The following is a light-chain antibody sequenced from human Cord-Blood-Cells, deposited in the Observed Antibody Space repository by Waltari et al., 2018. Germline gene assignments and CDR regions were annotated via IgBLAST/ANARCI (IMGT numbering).Light chain of an antibody. CDR1: KRVSSY. CDR3: QQRSNWPT. Sequence: IVLTQSPATLSLSPGERATLSCRASKRVSSYLAWYQQKPGQAPRLLIYDASNRPTGSPAMFSGSESGTDFTLTIASLEPEYFAVYYCQQRSNWPTFGGGTKVEIK. CDR2: DAS. J-gene: IGKJ4*01. V-gene: IGKV3-11*01.